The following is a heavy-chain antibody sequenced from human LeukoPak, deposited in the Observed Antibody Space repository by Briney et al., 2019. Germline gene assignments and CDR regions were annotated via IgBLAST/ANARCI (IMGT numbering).Heavy chain of an antibody. CDR2: ISYSGTT. Sequence: SETLSLTCTVSSAAISSSPYFWGWIRQSPGKGLEWIGSISYSGTTYYNPSLKSRVTISVDTSKNQFSLKLSSVTAADTAVYYCARGDVDTAMYGNWFDPWGQGTLVTVSS. D-gene: IGHD5-18*01. CDR1: SAAISSSPYF. CDR3: ARGDVDTAMYGNWFDP. V-gene: IGHV4-39*07. J-gene: IGHJ5*02.